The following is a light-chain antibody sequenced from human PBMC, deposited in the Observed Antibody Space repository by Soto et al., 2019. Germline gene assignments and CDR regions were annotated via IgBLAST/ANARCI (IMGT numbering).Light chain of an antibody. Sequence: SAMTQSGSVSGPPGQSITIYCTGTSSDVGGYNYVSWYQQYPGKAPKLMIHDVSNRPSGVSDRFSGSKSGNTASLTISGLQAEAEADYYCSSYTSSREKVFGTGTKVTVL. CDR1: SSDVGGYNY. J-gene: IGLJ1*01. CDR3: SSYTSSREKV. V-gene: IGLV2-14*01. CDR2: DVS.